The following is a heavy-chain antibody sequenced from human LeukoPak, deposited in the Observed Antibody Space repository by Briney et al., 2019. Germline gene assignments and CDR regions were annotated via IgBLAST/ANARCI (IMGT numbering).Heavy chain of an antibody. J-gene: IGHJ4*02. Sequence: ASVKVSCRASGYTFTNYYIHWIRQAPGQGLEWLGWISPNSGGTDYAQEFQGRVTMTRDTSIRTAYMELSRLISDDTAVYYCAKVRCASTSCHFEPGYWGQGTLVTVSS. CDR2: ISPNSGGT. D-gene: IGHD2-2*01. V-gene: IGHV1-2*02. CDR3: AKVRCASTSCHFEPGY. CDR1: GYTFTNYY.